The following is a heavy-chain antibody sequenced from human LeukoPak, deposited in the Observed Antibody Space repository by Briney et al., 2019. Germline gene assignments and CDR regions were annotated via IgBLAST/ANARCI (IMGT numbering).Heavy chain of an antibody. CDR1: PGSISSYY. V-gene: IGHV4-59*01. CDR2: IYCSGSA. Sequence: PSENLSCTGTVSPGSISSYYWICLRHPPGMGLKWIVYIYCSGSAKYNNSLKSRVTISVVTSRNQSSLKMSSVTAADAGVYYWAKSPDSGGYYPGDYFDYWCQGTMVTVSS. J-gene: IGHJ4*01. CDR3: AKSPDSGGYYPGDYFDY. D-gene: IGHD3-22*01.